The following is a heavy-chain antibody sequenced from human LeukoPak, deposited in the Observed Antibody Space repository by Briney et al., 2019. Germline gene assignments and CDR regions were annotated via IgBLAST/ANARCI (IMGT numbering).Heavy chain of an antibody. J-gene: IGHJ4*02. D-gene: IGHD5-18*01. CDR1: GYTFSDEY. CDR2: INTKSGDT. CDR3: ARDGDSPMVDFDY. V-gene: IGHV1-2*02. Sequence: ASVKVSCKASGYTFSDEYMYWVRQAPGQGLEWMGWINTKSGDTRYAQKFQGRVTMTRDTSIGTIFMELSGLRSDDTGVYYCARDGDSPMVDFDYWGKGTLVTVSS.